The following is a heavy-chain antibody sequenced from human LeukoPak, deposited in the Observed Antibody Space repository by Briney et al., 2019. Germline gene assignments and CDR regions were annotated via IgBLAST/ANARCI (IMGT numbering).Heavy chain of an antibody. D-gene: IGHD3-22*01. Sequence: GGSLRLSCAASGFTFSSYWMSWVRQAPGKGLEWVANIKQDGSEKYYVDSVKGRFTISRDNAKNSLYLQMNSLRAEDTAVYYCAKEYYDSSGYYVDYWGQGTLVTVSS. V-gene: IGHV3-7*03. CDR3: AKEYYDSSGYYVDY. CDR2: IKQDGSEK. J-gene: IGHJ4*02. CDR1: GFTFSSYW.